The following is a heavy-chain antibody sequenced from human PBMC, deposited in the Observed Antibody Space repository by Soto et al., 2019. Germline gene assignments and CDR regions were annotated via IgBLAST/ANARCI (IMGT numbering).Heavy chain of an antibody. Sequence: GASVKVSCKASGYTFTSYGISWVRQAPGQGLEWMGWISAYNGNTNYAQKLQGRVTMTTDTSTSTAYMELRSLRSDDTAVYYCARVPQWLVRGSWFDPWGQGTLVTVSS. J-gene: IGHJ5*02. CDR3: ARVPQWLVRGSWFDP. D-gene: IGHD6-19*01. CDR2: ISAYNGNT. V-gene: IGHV1-18*01. CDR1: GYTFTSYG.